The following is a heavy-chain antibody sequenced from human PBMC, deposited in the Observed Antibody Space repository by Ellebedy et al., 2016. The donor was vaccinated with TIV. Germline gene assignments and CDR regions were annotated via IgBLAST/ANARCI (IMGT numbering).Heavy chain of an antibody. D-gene: IGHD3-3*01. CDR1: GYSISIGYY. J-gene: IGHJ4*02. V-gene: IGHV4-38-2*02. CDR2: INYGGSA. CDR3: ARSGEWPPNWNFDY. Sequence: SETLSLTXSVSGYSISIGYYWGWIRQPPGKGLEWIGEINYGGSANYNPSLKSRVTISVDLVKKQFSLKLTSVTAADTAVYYCARSGEWPPNWNFDYWGQGILVTVSS.